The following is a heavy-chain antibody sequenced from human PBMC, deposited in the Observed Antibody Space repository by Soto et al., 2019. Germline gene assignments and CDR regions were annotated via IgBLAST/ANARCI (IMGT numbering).Heavy chain of an antibody. CDR2: IFYSGST. CDR3: ARQPTTGDTDLWFDP. V-gene: IGHV4-39*01. CDR1: GGSISTSPPY. D-gene: IGHD2-21*01. Sequence: QLQLLESGPGLVKASETLSLTCNVSGGSISTSPPYWAWTRQPPGKGLEWLANIFYSGSTYYNPSLASRVTVSVDTSKNEFSLKLRSVTAADTAVYYCARQPTTGDTDLWFDPWGQGTLVTVSS. J-gene: IGHJ5*02.